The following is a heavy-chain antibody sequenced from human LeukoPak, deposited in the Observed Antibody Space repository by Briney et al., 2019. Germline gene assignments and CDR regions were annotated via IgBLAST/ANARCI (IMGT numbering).Heavy chain of an antibody. D-gene: IGHD2-15*01. CDR2: TNWNGGGT. CDR1: GFTFSNYG. CDR3: ARVGRRYYFDY. Sequence: PGGSLRLSCAASGFTFSNYGMNWVRQAPGKGLEWVSGTNWNGGGTGYADSVKGRFTISRDNAKNSLYLQMNSLRAEDTALYYCARVGRRYYFDYWGQGTLVTVSS. J-gene: IGHJ4*02. V-gene: IGHV3-20*04.